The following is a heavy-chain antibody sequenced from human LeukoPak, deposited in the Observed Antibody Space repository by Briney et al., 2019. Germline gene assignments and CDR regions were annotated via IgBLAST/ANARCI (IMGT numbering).Heavy chain of an antibody. V-gene: IGHV4-59*08. CDR3: ARLGRYMAATGTPNFDY. D-gene: IGHD1-26*01. CDR2: IYYNGGT. CDR1: GGSISPYL. Sequence: SETLSLTCSVSGGSISPYLWSWIRQPPGEGLEWIGCIYYNGGTNSILSLKSRVTMSVDSSKNQFSLRLRSVTAADTAVYYCARLGRYMAATGTPNFDYWGQGILVTVSS. J-gene: IGHJ4*02.